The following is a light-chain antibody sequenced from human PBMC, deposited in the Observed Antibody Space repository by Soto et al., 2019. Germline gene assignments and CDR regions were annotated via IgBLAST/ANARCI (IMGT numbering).Light chain of an antibody. V-gene: IGKV3-11*01. CDR1: QSVSSY. CDR2: DAS. CDR3: QQRSNWPPSIT. Sequence: EIVLTQSPATLSLSPGDRATLSCRASQSVSSYLAWYQQKPGQAPRLLIYDASNRATGIPARFSGSGSGTDFTHTISSREPEDFAVYYCQQRSNWPPSITFGQGTRLEIK. J-gene: IGKJ5*01.